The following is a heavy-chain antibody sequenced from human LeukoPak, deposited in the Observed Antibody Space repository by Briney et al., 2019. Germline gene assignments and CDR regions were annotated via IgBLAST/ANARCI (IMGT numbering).Heavy chain of an antibody. J-gene: IGHJ4*02. D-gene: IGHD6-13*01. V-gene: IGHV4-39*07. Sequence: SQTLSLTCTVSGGSISSSSYYWGWIRQPPGKGLEWIGSIYYSGSTYYNPSLKSRVTISVDTSKNQFSLKLSSVTAADTAVYYCARGVIAAGGNDFDYWGQGTLVTVSS. CDR1: GGSISSSSYY. CDR3: ARGVIAAGGNDFDY. CDR2: IYYSGST.